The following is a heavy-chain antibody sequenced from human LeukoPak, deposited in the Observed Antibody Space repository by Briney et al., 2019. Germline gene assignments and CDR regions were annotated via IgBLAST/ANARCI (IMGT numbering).Heavy chain of an antibody. D-gene: IGHD2-15*01. J-gene: IGHJ3*02. CDR1: GGSISSGDYY. CDR3: ARRFIVVDDAFDI. Sequence: SETLSLTRTVSGGSISSGDYYWSWIRQPPGKGLEWIGYIYYSGSTYYNPSLKSRVTISVDTSKNQFSLKLSSVTAADTAVYYCARRFIVVDDAFDIWGQGTMITVSS. CDR2: IYYSGST. V-gene: IGHV4-30-4*01.